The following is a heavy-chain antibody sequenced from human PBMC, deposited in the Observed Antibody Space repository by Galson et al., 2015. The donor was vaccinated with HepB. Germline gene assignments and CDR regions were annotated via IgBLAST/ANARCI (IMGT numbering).Heavy chain of an antibody. V-gene: IGHV3-21*01. D-gene: IGHD6-19*01. Sequence: SLRLSCAASGFTFSTYSMNWVRQAPGKGLEWVSSISSTSSYIYYADSLKGRFTISRDNAKNSLYLQMNSLRAEDTAVYYCARPDSSGWWFDYWGQGTLVTVSS. J-gene: IGHJ4*02. CDR1: GFTFSTYS. CDR3: ARPDSSGWWFDY. CDR2: ISSTSSYI.